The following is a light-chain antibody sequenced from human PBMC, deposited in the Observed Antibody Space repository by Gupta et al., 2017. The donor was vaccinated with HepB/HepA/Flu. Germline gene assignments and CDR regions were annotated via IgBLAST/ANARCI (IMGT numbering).Light chain of an antibody. Sequence: TQMTQSPSSLSASVGDRVTITCRASQSISSYLNWYHQKPGKAPKLLIYAASNLQSGVPSRFSGSGSGTDFTLTISRLQPEDFATYYCQQSDSTPLTFGGGTKVEIK. V-gene: IGKV1-39*01. J-gene: IGKJ4*01. CDR3: QQSDSTPLT. CDR2: AAS. CDR1: QSISSY.